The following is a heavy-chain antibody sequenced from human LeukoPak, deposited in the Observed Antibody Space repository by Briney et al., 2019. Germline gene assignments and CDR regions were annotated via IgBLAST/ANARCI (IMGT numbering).Heavy chain of an antibody. Sequence: PSETLSLTCAVYGGPFSGYYWSWIRQPPGKGLEWIGEINHSGSTNYNPSLKSRVTISVDTSKNQFSLKLSSVTAADTAVYYCARTRTYYDSSKGAFDIWGQGTTVTVSS. CDR1: GGPFSGYY. CDR2: INHSGST. CDR3: ARTRTYYDSSKGAFDI. J-gene: IGHJ3*02. V-gene: IGHV4-34*01. D-gene: IGHD3-22*01.